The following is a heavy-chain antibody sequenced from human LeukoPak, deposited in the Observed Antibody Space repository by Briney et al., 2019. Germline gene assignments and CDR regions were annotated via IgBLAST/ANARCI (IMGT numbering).Heavy chain of an antibody. CDR3: PRGGQAVPGQRFDY. V-gene: IGHV5-51*01. CDR1: GYRFSNFW. Sequence: GESLKISCKSSGYRFSNFWIAWVRQMPGKGLEWMGIIHPSNSKTRYSPSFEDEVTISADKSISTVYLQWSSPKTSDSAIYYCPRGGQAVPGQRFDYWGQGTLVTVS. J-gene: IGHJ4*02. CDR2: IHPSNSKT. D-gene: IGHD6-19*01.